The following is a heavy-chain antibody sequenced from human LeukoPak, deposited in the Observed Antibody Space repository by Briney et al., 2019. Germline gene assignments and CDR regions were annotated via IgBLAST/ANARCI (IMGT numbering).Heavy chain of an antibody. D-gene: IGHD2-8*01. V-gene: IGHV3-7*01. CDR3: ARIMDLLGVHFDF. CDR2: MRQDGGEI. J-gene: IGHJ4*02. CDR1: GGSISSSSYY. Sequence: ETLSLTCTVSGGSISSSSYYWGWVRQAPGKGLEWVATMRQDGGEIYYVDSVRGRFTISRDNAKNSLYLQMNSLRAEDTAMYYCARIMDLLGVHFDFWGQGTLVTVSS.